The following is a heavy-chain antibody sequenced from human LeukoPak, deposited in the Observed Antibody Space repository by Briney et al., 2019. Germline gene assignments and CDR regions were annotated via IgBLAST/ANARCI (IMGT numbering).Heavy chain of an antibody. Sequence: GGSLRLSCAASGFTFSSYAMSWVRQAPGKGLEWVSAISGSGGSTYYADSVKGRFTTSRDNSKNTLYLQMNSLRAEDTAVYYCANGDSGSRRWDYYYYMDVWGKGTTVTVSS. V-gene: IGHV3-23*01. CDR3: ANGDSGSRRWDYYYYMDV. CDR1: GFTFSSYA. D-gene: IGHD1-26*01. J-gene: IGHJ6*03. CDR2: ISGSGGST.